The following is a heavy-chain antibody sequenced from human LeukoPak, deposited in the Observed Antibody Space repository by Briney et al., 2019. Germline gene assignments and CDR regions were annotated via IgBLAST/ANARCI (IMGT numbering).Heavy chain of an antibody. CDR3: AGARHGDYRWDY. CDR1: GYSFTNYW. J-gene: IGHJ4*02. V-gene: IGHV5-51*01. D-gene: IGHD4-17*01. Sequence: GESLKISCKDSGYSFTNYWIGWVRQMPGKGLEWMGIIHSADPNTKYSPSFQGRVTISADKSISTAYLQWSGLKASDTAMYYCAGARHGDYRWDYWGQGTLVTVSS. CDR2: IHSADPNT.